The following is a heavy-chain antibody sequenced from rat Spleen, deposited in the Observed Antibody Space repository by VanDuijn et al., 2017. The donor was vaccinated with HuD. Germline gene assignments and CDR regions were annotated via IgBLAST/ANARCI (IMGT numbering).Heavy chain of an antibody. CDR3: TKGKEGGYAFEH. V-gene: IGHV5-27*01. CDR1: GFTFSNFY. D-gene: IGHD1-11*01. J-gene: IGHJ2*01. CDR2: INIGGGTS. Sequence: EVHLVESGGGLVQPGRSLKLSCAASGFTFSNFYMAWVRQAPTKGLEWVAYINIGGGTSFYRDSVKGRFTISRDNAENIVYLQMNSLRSEDTATYYCTKGKEGGYAFEHWGQGVMVTVSS.